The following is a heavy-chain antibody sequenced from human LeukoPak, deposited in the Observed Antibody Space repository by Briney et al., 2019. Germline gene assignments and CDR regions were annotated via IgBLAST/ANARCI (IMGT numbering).Heavy chain of an antibody. CDR1: GGSISSSSYY. CDR3: ARTVDTAMADYYYYMDV. J-gene: IGHJ6*03. D-gene: IGHD5-18*01. V-gene: IGHV4-39*07. Sequence: SETLSLTCTVSGGSISSSSYYWGWIRQPPGKGLEWIGSIYYSGSTYYNPSLKSRVTISVDTSKNQFSLKLSSVTAADTAVYYCARTVDTAMADYYYYMDVWGKGTTVTVSS. CDR2: IYYSGST.